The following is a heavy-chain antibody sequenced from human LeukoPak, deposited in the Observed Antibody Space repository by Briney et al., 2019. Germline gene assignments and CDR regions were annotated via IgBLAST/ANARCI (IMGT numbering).Heavy chain of an antibody. Sequence: ASVKVSCKASGYTFTSYYMHWVRQAPGRGLEWMGIINPSGGSTSYAQKFQGRVTMTRDTSTSTVYMELSSLRSEDTAVYYCARDGGVDCSGGSCYSEYFQHWGQGTLVTVSS. D-gene: IGHD2-15*01. J-gene: IGHJ1*01. CDR2: INPSGGST. CDR3: ARDGGVDCSGGSCYSEYFQH. CDR1: GYTFTSYY. V-gene: IGHV1-46*01.